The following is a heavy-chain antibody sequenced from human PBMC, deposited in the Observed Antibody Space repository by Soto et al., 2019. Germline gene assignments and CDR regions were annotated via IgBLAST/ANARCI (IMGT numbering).Heavy chain of an antibody. J-gene: IGHJ6*03. Sequence: ASVKVSCTASGYSFTTHGISWVRRAPGHGLEWMGWISAYNGDTHYVQRFQGRLTMTTDTSTSTAYMELRSLTSDDTAVYSCARDPAGSGFLRGPPSMCGRGKGSKVTV. CDR2: ISAYNGDT. CDR3: ARDPAGSGFLRGPPSMCG. CDR1: GYSFTTHG. D-gene: IGHD6-19*01. V-gene: IGHV1-18*04.